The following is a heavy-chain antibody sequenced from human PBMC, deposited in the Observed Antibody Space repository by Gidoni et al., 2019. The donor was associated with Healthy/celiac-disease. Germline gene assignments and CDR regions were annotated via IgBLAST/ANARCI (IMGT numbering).Heavy chain of an antibody. Sequence: QVQLVESGGGVVQPGRSLRLSCAASGFTFSSYAMHWVRQAPGKALEWVAVISYDGSNKYYADSVKGRFTISRDNSKNTLYLQMNSLRAEDTAVYYCARDGEGLWGQGTLVTVSS. V-gene: IGHV3-30*01. CDR2: ISYDGSNK. CDR3: ARDGEGL. J-gene: IGHJ4*02. CDR1: GFTFSSYA. D-gene: IGHD3-3*01.